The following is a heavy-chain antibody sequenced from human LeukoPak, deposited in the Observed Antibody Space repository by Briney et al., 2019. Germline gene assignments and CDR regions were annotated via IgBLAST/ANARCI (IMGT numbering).Heavy chain of an antibody. J-gene: IGHJ4*02. Sequence: GGSLKLSCAASGFTFSHFAMSWVRQAPGKGLEWVSSASGIGASSYYADSVKGRFTISRDNSKNTLYLQMNSLRAEDTAVYYCAKVRTGHYFDYWGQGTLVTVSS. CDR3: AKVRTGHYFDY. V-gene: IGHV3-23*01. CDR1: GFTFSHFA. D-gene: IGHD3/OR15-3a*01. CDR2: ASGIGASS.